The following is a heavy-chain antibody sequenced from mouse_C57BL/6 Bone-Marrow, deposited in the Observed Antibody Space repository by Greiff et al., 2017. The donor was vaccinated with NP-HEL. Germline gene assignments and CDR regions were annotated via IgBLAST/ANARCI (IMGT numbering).Heavy chain of an antibody. D-gene: IGHD2-3*01. CDR2: INSDGGST. Sequence: EVNLVESGGGLVQPGESLKLSCESTEYAFPSHDMSWVRQTPEKRLELVAAINSDGGSTYYPDTMERRFIISRDNTKKTLYLQMSSLRSEDTALYYCARLDGSYWYFDVWGTGTTVTVSS. J-gene: IGHJ1*03. CDR3: ARLDGSYWYFDV. CDR1: EYAFPSHD. V-gene: IGHV5-2*01.